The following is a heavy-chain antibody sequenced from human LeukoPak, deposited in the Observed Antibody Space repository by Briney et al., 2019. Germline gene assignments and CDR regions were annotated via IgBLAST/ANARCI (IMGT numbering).Heavy chain of an antibody. Sequence: RGESPKASCKGSGYSFTIYWSGWVRQIPGKGLGGLGIIHTGGSETRYSQSFQGQVTISADKSSSAAYLQWSSLKAADTAMYYCARPRTVGSSHDAFDIWGQGTKVIVAS. CDR3: ARPRTVGSSHDAFDI. CDR1: GYSFTIYW. D-gene: IGHD1-26*01. V-gene: IGHV5-51*01. J-gene: IGHJ3*02. CDR2: IHTGGSET.